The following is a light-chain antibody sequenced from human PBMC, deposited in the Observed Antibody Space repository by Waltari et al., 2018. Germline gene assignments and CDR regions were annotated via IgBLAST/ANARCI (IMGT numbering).Light chain of an antibody. J-gene: IGLJ1*01. Sequence: QSALTQPASVSGSPGQSITISCTGTSSDVGGYNYVSWYQQHPGKAPKLMIYDVSNRPSGVSNRFSGSKSGNTASLTISGLQAQEDEADYYCCSYVGLGTYVFGTGTKVTV. CDR2: DVS. CDR3: CSYVGLGTYV. V-gene: IGLV2-14*03. CDR1: SSDVGGYNY.